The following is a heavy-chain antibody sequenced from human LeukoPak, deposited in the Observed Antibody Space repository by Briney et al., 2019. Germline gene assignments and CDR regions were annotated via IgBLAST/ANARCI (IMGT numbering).Heavy chain of an antibody. J-gene: IGHJ3*02. D-gene: IGHD3-10*01. CDR3: ARSITMVPLDAFDI. V-gene: IGHV1-18*01. CDR2: ISAYNGNT. CDR1: GGTFSSYA. Sequence: VASVKVSCKASGGTFSSYAISWVRQAPGQGLEWMGWISAYNGNTNYAQKLQGRVTMTTDTSTSTAYMELRSLRSDDTAVYYCARSITMVPLDAFDIWGQGTMVTVSS.